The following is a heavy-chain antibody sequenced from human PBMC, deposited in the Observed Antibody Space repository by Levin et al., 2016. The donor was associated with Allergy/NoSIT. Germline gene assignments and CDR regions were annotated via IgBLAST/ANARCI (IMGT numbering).Heavy chain of an antibody. Sequence: GGSLRLSCAASGFTFSSYSMNWVRQAPGKGLEWVSSISSSSSYIYYADSVKGRFTISRDNAKNSLYLQMNSLRAEDTAVYYCARAGQLGNRGYFDYWGQGTLVTVSS. CDR3: ARAGQLGNRGYFDY. D-gene: IGHD6-6*01. CDR1: GFTFSSYS. V-gene: IGHV3-21*01. CDR2: ISSSSSYI. J-gene: IGHJ4*02.